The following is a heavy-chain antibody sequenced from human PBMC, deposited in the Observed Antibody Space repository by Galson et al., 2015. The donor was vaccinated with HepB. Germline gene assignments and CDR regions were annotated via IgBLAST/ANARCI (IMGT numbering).Heavy chain of an antibody. CDR1: GGTFSSYA. CDR2: IIPILGIA. CDR3: ALTPGYFDWLCDY. J-gene: IGHJ4*02. Sequence: SVKVSCKASGGTFSSYAISWVRQAPGQGLEWMGRIIPILGIANYAQKFQGRVTITADKSTSTAYMELSSLRSEDTAVYYCALTPGYFDWLCDYWGQGTLVTVSS. V-gene: IGHV1-69*04. D-gene: IGHD3-9*01.